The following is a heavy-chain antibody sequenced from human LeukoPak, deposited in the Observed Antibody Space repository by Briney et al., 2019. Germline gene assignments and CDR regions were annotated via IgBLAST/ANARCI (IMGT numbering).Heavy chain of an antibody. CDR3: ARDMFPGSSGVVIKNMDI. CDR2: ISAYNGNT. D-gene: IGHD3-3*01. Sequence: ASVKVSCKASSYSFTSYGFSWVRQAPGQGLEWMGWISAYNGNTKYAQKLQGRVTMTTDTSTSTAYMGLRSLRSDDTAVYYCARDMFPGSSGVVIKNMDIWGKGTTVTVSS. J-gene: IGHJ6*03. V-gene: IGHV1-18*01. CDR1: SYSFTSYG.